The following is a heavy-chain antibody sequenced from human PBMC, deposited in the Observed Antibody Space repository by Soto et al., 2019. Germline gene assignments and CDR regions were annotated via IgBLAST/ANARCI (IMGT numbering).Heavy chain of an antibody. CDR2: ISGSGSSI. CDR3: AKDLKGHYDFWSGYS. CDR1: GFTFSSYS. D-gene: IGHD3-3*01. V-gene: IGHV3-23*01. Sequence: GGSLILSCAASGFTFSSYSMNWVRQAPGKGLEWVSDISGSGSSIYYADSVKGRFTISRDNSKNTLYLQMNSLRAEDTAVYYCAKDLKGHYDFWSGYSWGQGTLVTVSS. J-gene: IGHJ5*02.